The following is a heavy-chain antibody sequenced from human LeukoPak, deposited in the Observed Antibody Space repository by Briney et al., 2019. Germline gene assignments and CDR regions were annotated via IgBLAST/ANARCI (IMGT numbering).Heavy chain of an antibody. CDR3: MSARCGSGCYILDS. Sequence: GRSLTLSCAASGFTFSSSAMHWVRQAPGKGLEWVALISSGGSTTYFPDSVKGRFSISRDNSKNTLYLQMNSLRDEDTAVYYCMSARCGSGCYILDSWGQGTLVTVSS. V-gene: IGHV3-30-3*01. J-gene: IGHJ4*02. D-gene: IGHD2-21*02. CDR1: GFTFSSSA. CDR2: ISSGGSTT.